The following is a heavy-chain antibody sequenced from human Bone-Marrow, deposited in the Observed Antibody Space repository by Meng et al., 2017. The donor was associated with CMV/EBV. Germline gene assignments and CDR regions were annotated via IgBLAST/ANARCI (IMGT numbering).Heavy chain of an antibody. CDR2: INWNGGST. CDR3: ARAGSSVAHDAFDI. V-gene: IGHV3-20*04. Sequence: GGSLRLSCAGSGFTFDDYGMSWVRQAPGKGLEWVSGINWNGGSTDYADSVRSQFTISRDNAKNSLYLQMHGLRAEDTALYYCARAGSSVAHDAFDIWGQGKRV. D-gene: IGHD3-22*01. CDR1: GFTFDDYG. J-gene: IGHJ3*02.